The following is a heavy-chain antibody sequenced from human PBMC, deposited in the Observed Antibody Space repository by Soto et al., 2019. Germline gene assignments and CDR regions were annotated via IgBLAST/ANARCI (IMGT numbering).Heavy chain of an antibody. CDR1: GGTFSRYT. V-gene: IGHV1-69*02. CDR2: IIPIAAIA. CDR3: ARGSTIVRGAPSWFDP. D-gene: IGHD3-10*01. J-gene: IGHJ5*02. Sequence: QVQLVQSGAEVKKPGSSVKVSCKASGGTFSRYTINWVRQAPGQGLEWMGRIIPIAAIANYTQKFQGRVTITVDKTSTTAYMERSSLRLDDPAVYHCARGSTIVRGAPSWFDPWGQGTLVTVSS.